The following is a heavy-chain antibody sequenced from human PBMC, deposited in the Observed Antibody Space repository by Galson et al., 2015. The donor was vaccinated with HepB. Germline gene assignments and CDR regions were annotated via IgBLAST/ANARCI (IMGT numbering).Heavy chain of an antibody. CDR3: ARAYQWYCSGRPCYDAFHI. J-gene: IGHJ3*02. D-gene: IGHD2-15*01. CDR2: ISTDNGNT. Sequence: SVKVSCKASGFTFNNYGISWVRQAPGQGLEWMGWISTDNGNTNYVQKLQGRVTMTTEISTSTAYMELRSLRSDDTAVYYCARAYQWYCSGRPCYDAFHIWGQGTKVTVSS. CDR1: GFTFNNYG. V-gene: IGHV1-18*01.